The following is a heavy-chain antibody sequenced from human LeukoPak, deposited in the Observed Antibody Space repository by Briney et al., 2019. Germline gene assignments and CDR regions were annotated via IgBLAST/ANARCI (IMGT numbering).Heavy chain of an antibody. V-gene: IGHV4-34*01. CDR2: INHSGST. Sequence: SEALSLTCAVYGGSFSGYYWSWIRQPPGKGLEWTGEINHSGSTNYNPSLKSRVTISVDTSKNQFSLKLSSVTAADTAVYYCARVRVYGSGSYSTGRLDYWGQGTLVTVSS. D-gene: IGHD3-10*01. J-gene: IGHJ4*02. CDR1: GGSFSGYY. CDR3: ARVRVYGSGSYSTGRLDY.